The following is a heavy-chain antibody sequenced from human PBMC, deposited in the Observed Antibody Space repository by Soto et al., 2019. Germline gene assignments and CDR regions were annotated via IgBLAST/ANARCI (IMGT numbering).Heavy chain of an antibody. Sequence: PSETLSLTCAVSGGSISSGGYSWSWIRQPPGKGLEWIGYIYHSGSTYYNPSLKSRVTISVDRSKNQFSLKLSSVTAADTAVYYCARGRGPMIDDYWGQGTLVTVSS. CDR2: IYHSGST. V-gene: IGHV4-30-2*01. CDR1: GGSISSGGYS. J-gene: IGHJ4*02. CDR3: ARGRGPMIDDY. D-gene: IGHD3-22*01.